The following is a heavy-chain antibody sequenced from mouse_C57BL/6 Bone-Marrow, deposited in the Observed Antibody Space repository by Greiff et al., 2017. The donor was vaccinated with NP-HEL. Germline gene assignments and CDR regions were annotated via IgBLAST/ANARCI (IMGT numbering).Heavy chain of an antibody. V-gene: IGHV3-6*01. D-gene: IGHD3-2*02. CDR2: ISYDGSN. J-gene: IGHJ2*01. CDR3: ARGTAQATLYYFDY. CDR1: GYSITSGYY. Sequence: EVQLVESGPGLVKPSQSLSLTCSVTGYSITSGYYWNWIRQFPGNKLEWMGYISYDGSNNYNPSLKNRISITRDTSKNQFFLKLNSVTTEDTATYYCARGTAQATLYYFDYWGQGTTLTVSS.